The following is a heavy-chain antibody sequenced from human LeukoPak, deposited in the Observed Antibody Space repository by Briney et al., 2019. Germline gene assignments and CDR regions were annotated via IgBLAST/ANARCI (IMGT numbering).Heavy chain of an antibody. V-gene: IGHV3-74*01. Sequence: PGGSLRLSCKASGITFSKYWMHWVRQVPGEGLMWVSHINNDGSSATYADSVKGRFTISRDNAKNSLYLQMNSLRAEDTAVYFCARSAGSGNYYYYGMAVWGQGTTVTVSS. CDR3: ARSAGSGNYYYYGMAV. D-gene: IGHD6-25*01. CDR1: GITFSKYW. J-gene: IGHJ6*02. CDR2: INNDGSSA.